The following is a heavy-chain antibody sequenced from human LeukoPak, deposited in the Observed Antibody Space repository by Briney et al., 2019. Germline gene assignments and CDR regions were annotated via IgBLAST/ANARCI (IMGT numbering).Heavy chain of an antibody. CDR2: IRRNDFGGTT. Sequence: PGGSLRLSCTTSGFSFGDHALSWFRQAPGKGPERVGIIRRNDFGGTTEYAASVKGRFTISRDVSKSIAYLQMNSQKPEDTATYFCTRDWGITSAGPDYWGQGSLVTVSS. CDR3: TRDWGITSAGPDY. CDR1: GFSFGDHA. D-gene: IGHD6-13*01. V-gene: IGHV3-49*03. J-gene: IGHJ4*02.